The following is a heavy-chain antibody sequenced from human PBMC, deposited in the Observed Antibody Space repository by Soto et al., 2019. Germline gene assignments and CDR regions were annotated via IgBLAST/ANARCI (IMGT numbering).Heavy chain of an antibody. J-gene: IGHJ4*02. V-gene: IGHV3-23*01. CDR2: ISGSGGGT. CDR1: GFTFSSYA. Sequence: GGSLRLSCSASGFTFSSYAMSWVRQAPGKGLEWVSTISGSGGGTYYADSMKGRFTISRDNSKNTLYLQMYSLRVEDTAVYYCARESDHWGQGTLVTVSS. CDR3: ARESDH.